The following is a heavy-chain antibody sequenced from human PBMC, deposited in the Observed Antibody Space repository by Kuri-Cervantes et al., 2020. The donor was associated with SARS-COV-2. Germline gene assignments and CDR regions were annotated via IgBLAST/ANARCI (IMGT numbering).Heavy chain of an antibody. CDR1: GFTFSTYA. V-gene: IGHV3-23*01. J-gene: IGHJ4*01. CDR3: ARGMAGTPRYFDC. Sequence: GESLKISCAASGFTFSTYAVSWVRQSAGKGLEWVSSLNPGGATFYADSVKGRFTISTDTSKNMVFLQMNNLRVDDTAVYYCARGMAGTPRYFDCWGRGTLVTVSS. CDR2: LNPGGAT. D-gene: IGHD5-24*01.